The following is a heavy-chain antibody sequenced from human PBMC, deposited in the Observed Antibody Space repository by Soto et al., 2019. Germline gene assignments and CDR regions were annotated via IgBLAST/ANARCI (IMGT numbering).Heavy chain of an antibody. J-gene: IGHJ6*02. Sequence: GGSLRLSCAASGFTFSSYSMNWVRQAPGKGLEWVSYISSSSSTIYYADSVKGRFTISRDNAKNSLYLQMNSLRDEDTAVYYCARDLPCSGGSCYRYYYYYGMDVWGQGTTVTVSS. V-gene: IGHV3-48*02. D-gene: IGHD2-15*01. CDR3: ARDLPCSGGSCYRYYYYYGMDV. CDR1: GFTFSSYS. CDR2: ISSSSSTI.